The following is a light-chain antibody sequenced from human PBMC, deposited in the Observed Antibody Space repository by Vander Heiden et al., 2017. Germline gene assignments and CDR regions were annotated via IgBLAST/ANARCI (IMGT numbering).Light chain of an antibody. CDR1: QSVSSN. V-gene: IGKV3-15*01. CDR3: QQYNNWPPVYT. J-gene: IGKJ2*01. Sequence: EIVMPQSPATLSVSPGERATLSCRASQSVSSNLAWYQQKPGQAPRLLIYGAATRATGIPARFSGSGSGTEFTLTIRSLQSEDFAVYYCQQYNNWPPVYTFGQGTKLEIK. CDR2: GAA.